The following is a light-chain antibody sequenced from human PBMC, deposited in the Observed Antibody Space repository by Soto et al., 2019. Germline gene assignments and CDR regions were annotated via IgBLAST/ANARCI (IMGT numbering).Light chain of an antibody. Sequence: EIVLTQSPGTLSLSPGERATLSCRASQSVSSIYLAWYQQKPGQAPRLLIYGASSRATGIPDRFSGSGSGTDFTLTISRLEPEDFAVYYCQQYGSFALTFGGGTKVDI. CDR1: QSVSSIY. CDR3: QQYGSFALT. J-gene: IGKJ4*01. CDR2: GAS. V-gene: IGKV3-20*01.